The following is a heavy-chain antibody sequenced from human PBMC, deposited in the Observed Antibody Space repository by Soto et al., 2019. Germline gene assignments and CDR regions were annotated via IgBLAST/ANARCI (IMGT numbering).Heavy chain of an antibody. J-gene: IGHJ6*02. D-gene: IGHD4-4*01. V-gene: IGHV4-30-4*01. Sequence: PSEPLAMTCTASYGAISSGDYDCIFISHPPGKGLEWIGYIYYSGSTYYNPSLKSRVTISVDTSKNQFSLKLSSVTAADTAVYYCARDGSNYYYYGMDVWGQGTTVTVSS. CDR1: YGAISSGDYD. CDR3: ARDGSNYYYYGMDV. CDR2: IYYSGST.